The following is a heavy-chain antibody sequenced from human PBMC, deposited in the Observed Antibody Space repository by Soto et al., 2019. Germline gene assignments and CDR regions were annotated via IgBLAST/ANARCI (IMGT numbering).Heavy chain of an antibody. CDR2: IHYSGST. D-gene: IGHD3-22*01. J-gene: IGHJ4*02. CDR3: ARPWGDPNFYDIKEDY. CDR1: GDSISGGDYY. Sequence: SETLSLTCSVSGDSISGGDYYWSWIRQPPGEALEWIGHIHYSGSTYYNPSLKSRVTISVDTSKNQFSLKLTSVTAADTAVYYCARPWGDPNFYDIKEDYWGQGTLVTVSS. V-gene: IGHV4-30-4*01.